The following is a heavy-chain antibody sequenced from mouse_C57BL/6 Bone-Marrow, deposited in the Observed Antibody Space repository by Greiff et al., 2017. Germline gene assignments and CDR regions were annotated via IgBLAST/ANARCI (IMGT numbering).Heavy chain of an antibody. CDR2: ISSKSNNYAT. CDR1: GFSFNTYA. CDR3: VRHAFAY. V-gene: IGHV10-1*01. J-gene: IGHJ3*01. Sequence: EVQLVESGGGLVQPKGSLKLSCAASGFSFNTYAMNWVRQAPGQGLEWVARISSKSNNYATYYAESVKDRFTISREDSESMLYLQMNSLKTEDTAMYGCVRHAFAYWGQGTLVTVSA.